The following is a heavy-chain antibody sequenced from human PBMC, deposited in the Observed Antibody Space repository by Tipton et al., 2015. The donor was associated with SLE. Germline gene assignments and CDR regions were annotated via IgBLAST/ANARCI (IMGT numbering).Heavy chain of an antibody. CDR3: ARGLLLDY. Sequence: GLVKPSETLSLTCAVYGGSFSGYYWSWIRQPPGKGLEWIRSIYHSGSTYYNPSLKSRVTISVDTSKNQFSLKLSSVTAADTAVYYCARGLLLDYWGQGTLVTVSS. V-gene: IGHV4-34*01. CDR1: GGSFSGYY. J-gene: IGHJ4*02. CDR2: IYHSGST.